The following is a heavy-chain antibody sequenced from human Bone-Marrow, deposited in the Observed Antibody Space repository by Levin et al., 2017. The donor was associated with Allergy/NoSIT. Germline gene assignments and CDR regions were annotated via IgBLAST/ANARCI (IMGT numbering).Heavy chain of an antibody. CDR1: GYTFTSYD. CDR3: ARGPMAAYSRPYYFDY. Sequence: GASVKVSCKASGYTFTSYDINWVRQATGQGLEWMGWMNPNSGNTGYAQKFQGRVTMTRNTSISTAYMELSSLRSEDTAVYYCARGPMAAYSRPYYFDYWGQGTLVTVSS. V-gene: IGHV1-8*01. D-gene: IGHD6-13*01. J-gene: IGHJ4*02. CDR2: MNPNSGNT.